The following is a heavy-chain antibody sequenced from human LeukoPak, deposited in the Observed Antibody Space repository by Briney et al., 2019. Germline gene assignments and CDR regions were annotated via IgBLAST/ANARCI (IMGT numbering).Heavy chain of an antibody. CDR3: ARPPKYGDYYYFDY. D-gene: IGHD4-17*01. CDR1: GGTFSSYA. V-gene: IGHV1-69*13. J-gene: IGHJ4*02. CDR2: IIPIFGTA. Sequence: ASVKVSCKASGGTFSSYAISWVRQAPGQGLEWMGGIIPIFGTASYAQKFQGRVTITADESTSTAYMELSSLRSEDTAVYYCARPPKYGDYYYFDYWGQGSLVTVSS.